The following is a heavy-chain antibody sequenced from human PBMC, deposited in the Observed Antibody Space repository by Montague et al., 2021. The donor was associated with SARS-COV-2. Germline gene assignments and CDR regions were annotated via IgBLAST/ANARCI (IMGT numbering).Heavy chain of an antibody. CDR1: GFTFSTYA. CDR3: AKNFPGQFYFDD. Sequence: SLRLSCAASGFTFSTYAMNWVRQAPGKGLEWVSGISSGGNKHHADSVKGRCTISRGDSRNTLYLQMHSLRAGDTAMYYCAKNFPGQFYFDDWGQGTLVAVSS. D-gene: IGHD2/OR15-2a*01. CDR2: ISSGGNK. J-gene: IGHJ4*02. V-gene: IGHV3-23*01.